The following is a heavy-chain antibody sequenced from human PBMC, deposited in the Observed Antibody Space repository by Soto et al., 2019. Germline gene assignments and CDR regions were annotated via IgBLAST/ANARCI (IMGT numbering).Heavy chain of an antibody. CDR2: IWYDGTNE. V-gene: IGHV3-33*01. D-gene: IGHD6-25*01. J-gene: IGHJ2*01. Sequence: QVQLVESGGGVVQPGRSLRLSCASSGFTFSDYGMHWVRQAPGKGLEWVTVIWYDGTNENYEDSVKGRFTISRDKSKNTVYLQMNSLRAEDTAVYYCARVRFGSGTVHWYFDLWGRGTLVTVSS. CDR1: GFTFSDYG. CDR3: ARVRFGSGTVHWYFDL.